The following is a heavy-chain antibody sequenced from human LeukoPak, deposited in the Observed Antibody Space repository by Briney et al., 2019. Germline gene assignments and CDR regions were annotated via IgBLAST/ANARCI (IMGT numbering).Heavy chain of an antibody. Sequence: PSETLSLTCAVYGGSFSGYYWSWIRQPPGKGLEWIGEINHSGSTNYNPSLKSRVTISVDTSKNQFSLKLSSVTAADTAVYYCARASEDYYYYYVDVWGKGTTVTISS. V-gene: IGHV4-34*01. CDR2: INHSGST. D-gene: IGHD1-14*01. CDR3: ARASEDYYYYYVDV. J-gene: IGHJ6*03. CDR1: GGSFSGYY.